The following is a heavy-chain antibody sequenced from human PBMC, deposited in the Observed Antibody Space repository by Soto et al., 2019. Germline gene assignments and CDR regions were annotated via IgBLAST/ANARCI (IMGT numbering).Heavy chain of an antibody. J-gene: IGHJ4*02. D-gene: IGHD4-17*01. CDR2: IKSKIDGGTA. CDR3: STGGRPVTSTPFDY. CDR1: RFTFRNAW. V-gene: IGHV3-15*01. Sequence: EVQLVESGGGLVQPGESLRLSCAGSRFTFRNAWMSWVRQAPGKGLEWVGRIKSKIDGGTADYAAPVKGRFTISREDSKDTLYLQMDSLKTEGTAVYYCSTGGRPVTSTPFDYWGQGTLVTVSS.